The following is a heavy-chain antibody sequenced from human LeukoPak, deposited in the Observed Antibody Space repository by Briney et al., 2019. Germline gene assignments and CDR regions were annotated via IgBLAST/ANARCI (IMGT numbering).Heavy chain of an antibody. V-gene: IGHV3-7*01. J-gene: IGHJ4*02. CDR2: IKEDGREK. CDR3: ARDLVAGSFDY. D-gene: IGHD6-19*01. CDR1: GFTFSSYW. Sequence: GGSLRLSCAASGFTFSSYWMTWVRQAPGKGLEWVANIKEDGREKYYVDSVKGRFTISRDNAKNSLYVQMNSLRADDTAVYYCARDLVAGSFDYWGQGTLVTVSS.